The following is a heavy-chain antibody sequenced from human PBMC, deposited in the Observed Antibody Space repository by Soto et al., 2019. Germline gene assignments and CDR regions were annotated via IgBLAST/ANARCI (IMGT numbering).Heavy chain of an antibody. D-gene: IGHD3-16*01. CDR1: GGTFSSYA. J-gene: IGHJ5*02. CDR2: IIPMSGTA. Sequence: QVQLVQSGAEVQKPGSSVKVSCKASGGTFSSYAISWVRQAPGQGLEWIGGIIPMSGTAHYAQKFQGRVTITADESTSTAYMELSSLRSEDTAVYYCARGGRVHSSSRFRVWWFDPWGQGTLVTVSS. CDR3: ARGGRVHSSSRFRVWWFDP. V-gene: IGHV1-69*01.